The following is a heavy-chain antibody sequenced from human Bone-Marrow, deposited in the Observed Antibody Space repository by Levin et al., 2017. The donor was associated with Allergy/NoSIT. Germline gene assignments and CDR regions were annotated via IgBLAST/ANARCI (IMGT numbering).Heavy chain of an antibody. CDR2: INPNGSTP. V-gene: IGHV1-46*01. CDR1: GYTFTSYY. Sequence: ASVKVSCKASGYTFTSYYMHYLRQAPGQGLEWMGIINPNGSTPSYAQKFQGRVTLTRDTSTSTVYMEMSSLRSEDAALYYCARGSSYWDFDVWGQGTLVTVSS. CDR3: ARGSSYWDFDV. J-gene: IGHJ4*02. D-gene: IGHD2-15*01.